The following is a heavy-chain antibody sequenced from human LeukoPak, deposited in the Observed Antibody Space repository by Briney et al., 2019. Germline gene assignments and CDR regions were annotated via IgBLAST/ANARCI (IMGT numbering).Heavy chain of an antibody. J-gene: IGHJ4*02. CDR1: GYTFTGYY. Sequence: GGSVTVSCKASGYTFTGYYMHWVRQAAGQGGEGMRWVQPNSGGTNYAKRLQGRVTLTRETASRTAYMDVSRLTSAETAVHYLARDLGSIPNAYWGQGSLVTLSS. CDR2: VQPNSGGT. CDR3: ARDLGSIPNAY. V-gene: IGHV1-2*02. D-gene: IGHD2-15*01.